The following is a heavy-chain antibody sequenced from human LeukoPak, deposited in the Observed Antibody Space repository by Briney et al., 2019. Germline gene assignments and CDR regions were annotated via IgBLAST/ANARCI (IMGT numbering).Heavy chain of an antibody. V-gene: IGHV3-74*01. Sequence: GGSLRLSCAASGFTFSSYWMHWVRQSPGKGLVWVSRINRDGSSTSYADSVKGRVTISRDNAKNTLYLQMNSLRAEDTAVYYCARDGDSSGYYVNFDYWGQGTLVTVSS. D-gene: IGHD3-22*01. CDR3: ARDGDSSGYYVNFDY. J-gene: IGHJ4*02. CDR2: INRDGSST. CDR1: GFTFSSYW.